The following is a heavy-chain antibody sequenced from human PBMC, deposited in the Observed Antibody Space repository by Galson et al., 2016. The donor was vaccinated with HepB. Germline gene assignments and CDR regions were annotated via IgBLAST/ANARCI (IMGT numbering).Heavy chain of an antibody. CDR1: GGTFSNYR. CDR2: IIPISGTP. D-gene: IGHD2-21*02. J-gene: IGHJ4*02. V-gene: IGHV1-69*13. CDR3: ARGGPSNQALLFPEPLRT. Sequence: SVKVSCKASGGTFSNYRIDWVRQAPGQGLEWMGGIIPISGTPNYAQKFQVRVTITADESTSTAYMEVSSLRSEETAVYYCARGGPSNQALLFPEPLRTWGQGTLVTVSS.